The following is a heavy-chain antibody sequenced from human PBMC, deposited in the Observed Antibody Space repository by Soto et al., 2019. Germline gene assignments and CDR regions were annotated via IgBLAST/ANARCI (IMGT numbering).Heavy chain of an antibody. V-gene: IGHV1-18*01. CDR1: GYTFTAYG. CDR2: VGTANDNT. CDR3: ARELNTDSSAYYSLAY. Sequence: QVQMVQSGPEVKMPGASVKVSCKTSGYTFTAYGLAWLRQAPGQRPEWMGWVGTANDNTNYAEKFQGRVTMTTDTSTATTYLELRSLRSDDTAVYYYARELNTDSSAYYSLAYWGQGTLVTVSS. D-gene: IGHD3-22*01. J-gene: IGHJ4*02.